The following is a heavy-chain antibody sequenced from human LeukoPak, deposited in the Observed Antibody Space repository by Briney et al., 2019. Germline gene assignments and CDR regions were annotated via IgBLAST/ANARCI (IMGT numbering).Heavy chain of an antibody. J-gene: IGHJ4*02. CDR2: ISDSGAGT. D-gene: IGHD3-10*01. CDR1: GFTFSHYA. Sequence: GESLRLSCAASGFTFSHYAMSWVRQAPGKGLEWVSAISDSGAGTNYADSVKGRFTISRDNSKNTLYLQMNSLRAGDTAIYYCAKDYKCELWGQGTLVTVSS. V-gene: IGHV3-23*01. CDR3: AKDYKCEL.